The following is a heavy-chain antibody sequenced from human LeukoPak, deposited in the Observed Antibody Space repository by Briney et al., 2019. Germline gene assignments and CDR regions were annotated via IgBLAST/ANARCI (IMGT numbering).Heavy chain of an antibody. J-gene: IGHJ4*02. D-gene: IGHD6-19*01. CDR3: AREGVAVAGDY. CDR1: GYTFTSYY. CDR2: INPSGGST. Sequence: ASVKVSCKASGYTFTSYYMHWVRQAPGQGLEWMGIINPSGGSTSYAQKFQGRVTMIRDTSTSTVYMELSSLRSEDTAVYYCAREGVAVAGDYWGQGTLVTVSS. V-gene: IGHV1-46*01.